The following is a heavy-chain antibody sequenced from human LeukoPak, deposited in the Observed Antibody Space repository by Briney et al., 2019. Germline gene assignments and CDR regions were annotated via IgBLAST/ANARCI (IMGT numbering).Heavy chain of an antibody. CDR3: AKDIVIMVRGFDY. CDR2: ISSSCSYI. V-gene: IGHV3-21*04. J-gene: IGHJ4*02. CDR1: GFTFSSYS. Sequence: PGGSLRLSCAASGFTFSSYSMNWVRQAPGKGLEWVSSISSSCSYIYYADSVKGRFTISRDNAKNSLYLQMNSLRAEDTAVYYCAKDIVIMVRGFDYWGQGTLVTVSS. D-gene: IGHD3-10*01.